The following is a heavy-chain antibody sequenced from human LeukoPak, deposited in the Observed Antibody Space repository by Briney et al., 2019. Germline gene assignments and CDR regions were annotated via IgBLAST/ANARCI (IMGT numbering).Heavy chain of an antibody. CDR3: ARADHDYGDYAWFDP. Sequence: SQTLSLTCTVSGGSISSGGYYWSWIRQPPGKGLEWIGYIYHSGNTYYNPSLKSRVTISVDRSKNQFSLKLSSVTAADTAVYYCARADHDYGDYAWFDPWGQGTLVTVSS. J-gene: IGHJ5*02. D-gene: IGHD4-17*01. CDR1: GGSISSGGYY. CDR2: IYHSGNT. V-gene: IGHV4-30-2*01.